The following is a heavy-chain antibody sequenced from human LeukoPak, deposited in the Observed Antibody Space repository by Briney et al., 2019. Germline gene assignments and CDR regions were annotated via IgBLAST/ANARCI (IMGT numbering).Heavy chain of an antibody. D-gene: IGHD5-18*01. CDR2: MYNTGTS. V-gene: IGHV4-59*01. Sequence: PSETLSLTCSVSGASITTYYWNCIRHSPGKGLEWIGYMYNTGTSDYNPSLPSRVTISLDTPVNKVSLNFTSGTGADTAVDYCATTRGYSTNNAFDIWGQGTRVTVSS. CDR3: ATTRGYSTNNAFDI. J-gene: IGHJ3*02. CDR1: GASITTYY.